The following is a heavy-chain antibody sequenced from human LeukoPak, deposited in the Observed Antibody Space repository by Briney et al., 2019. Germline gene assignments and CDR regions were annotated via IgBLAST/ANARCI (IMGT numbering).Heavy chain of an antibody. V-gene: IGHV4-59*01. CDR3: ARVGEGCFDH. CDR1: GGSISTYY. Sequence: SETLSLTCTVSGGSISTYYWSWIRQPPGKGLEWIGYIYYSGNTNYNPSLKTRVTISIDTSKNQFFLRLRSVTAADTALYYCARVGEGCFDHWGQGTLATVSS. J-gene: IGHJ4*02. CDR2: IYYSGNT.